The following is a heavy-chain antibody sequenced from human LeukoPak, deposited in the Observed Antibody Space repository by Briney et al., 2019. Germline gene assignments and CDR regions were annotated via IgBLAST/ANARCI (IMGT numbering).Heavy chain of an antibody. CDR1: GFTFSSYG. CDR2: IRYDGSNI. D-gene: IGHD5-18*01. J-gene: IGHJ4*02. V-gene: IGHV3-30*02. Sequence: PGGSLRLSCAASGFTFSSYGMHWVRQAPGKGLEWVAFIRYDGSNIYYADSVKGRFTISRDNSKNTLYLQMNSLRAEDTAVYYCAKELYGYSYGDLLDYWGQGTLVTVSS. CDR3: AKELYGYSYGDLLDY.